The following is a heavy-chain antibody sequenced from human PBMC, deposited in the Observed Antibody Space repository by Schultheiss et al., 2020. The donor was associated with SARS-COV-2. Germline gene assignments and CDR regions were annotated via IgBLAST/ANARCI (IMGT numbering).Heavy chain of an antibody. J-gene: IGHJ6*02. V-gene: IGHV4-31*03. CDR1: GGSISRSGYY. CDR2: IYYSGST. D-gene: IGHD4-23*01. Sequence: SETLSLTCTVSGGSISRSGYYWGWIRQSPGKGLEWIGYIYYSGSTYYNPSLKSRVTISVDTSKNQFSLKLSSVTAADTAVYYCARDRDYGGNSGVSSYYYYGMDVWGQGTTVTVSS. CDR3: ARDRDYGGNSGVSSYYYYGMDV.